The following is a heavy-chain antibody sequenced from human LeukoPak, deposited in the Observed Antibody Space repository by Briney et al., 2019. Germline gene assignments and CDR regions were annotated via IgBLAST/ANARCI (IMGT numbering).Heavy chain of an antibody. V-gene: IGHV1-46*01. Sequence: ASVKVSCKASGYTFSSYYVHWVRQAPGQGLEWMGIINPRGGSTSYTQKFQGRVTMTRDTSTSTVYMELSSPRSEDTAVYYCARVKSYYYDTSDKDAFDIWGQGTMVTVSS. CDR1: GYTFSSYY. J-gene: IGHJ3*02. CDR3: ARVKSYYYDTSDKDAFDI. CDR2: INPRGGST. D-gene: IGHD3-22*01.